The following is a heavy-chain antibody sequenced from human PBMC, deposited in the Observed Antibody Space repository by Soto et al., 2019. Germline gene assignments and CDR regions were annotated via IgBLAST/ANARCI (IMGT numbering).Heavy chain of an antibody. Sequence: HVQLVESGGGVVQPGRSLRLSCTASGFTFSNYGMHWVRQAPGKGLECVAVIWYDGSNKYYVDSVKGRFTISRDTSKNTLYLQMNSLRVEDTAVYYCARDLSGPLDYWGQGTLVTVSS. CDR3: ARDLSGPLDY. CDR2: IWYDGSNK. CDR1: GFTFSNYG. V-gene: IGHV3-33*01. J-gene: IGHJ4*02.